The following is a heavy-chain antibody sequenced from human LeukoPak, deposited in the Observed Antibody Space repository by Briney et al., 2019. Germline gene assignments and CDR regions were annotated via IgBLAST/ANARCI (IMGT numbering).Heavy chain of an antibody. CDR2: IIPIFGTA. D-gene: IGHD1-14*01. J-gene: IGHJ3*02. CDR1: GGTFSSYA. CDR3: ARGSRGITRGAFDI. V-gene: IGHV1-69*13. Sequence: SVKVSCKASGGTFSSYAISWVRQAPGQGLEWMGGIIPIFGTANYAQKFQGRVTITADESTSTAYMELSSLRSEDTAVYYCARGSRGITRGAFDIWGQGTMVTVSS.